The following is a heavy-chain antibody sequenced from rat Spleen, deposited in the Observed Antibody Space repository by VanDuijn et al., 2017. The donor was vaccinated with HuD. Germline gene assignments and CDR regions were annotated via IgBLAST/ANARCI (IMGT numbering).Heavy chain of an antibody. CDR3: TSLSMDA. V-gene: IGHV5-31*01. Sequence: EVQLVESGGGLVQPGRSLKLSCVAPGCTFNNYWMTCIRQAPGKGLEWVASITNTGGSTYYPDSVKGRFTISRDNAKSTLYLQMNSLRSEDTATYYCTSLSMDAWGQGASVTVSS. J-gene: IGHJ4*01. CDR2: ITNTGGST. CDR1: GCTFNNYW.